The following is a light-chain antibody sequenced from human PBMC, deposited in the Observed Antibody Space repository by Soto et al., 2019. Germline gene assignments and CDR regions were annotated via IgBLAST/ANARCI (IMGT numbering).Light chain of an antibody. CDR1: QSVSSY. J-gene: IGKJ2*01. V-gene: IGKV3-11*01. CDR3: QQRSNCPPYT. CDR2: DAS. Sequence: EIVLTQSQAILSLSPGERANVSCRASQSVSSYLAWYQQKPGQAPRLLIYDASNRATGIPARFSGSGSGTYFTLTISSLEPEDFAVYYCQQRSNCPPYTFGQGTKLEIK.